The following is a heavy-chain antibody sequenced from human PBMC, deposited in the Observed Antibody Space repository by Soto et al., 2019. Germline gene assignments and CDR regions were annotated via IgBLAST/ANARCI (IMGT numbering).Heavy chain of an antibody. CDR2: IYWDDDK. CDR1: GFSLSTSEVG. D-gene: IGHD6-19*01. CDR3: AHAPGIAVTTNWFDP. V-gene: IGHV2-5*02. Sequence: QITLKASGPTLVKPTQTLTLTCTFSGFSLSTSEVGVGWIRQPPGKALQWLALIYWDDDKRYSPSLKSRLTITKDTSKNQVVLTMTNMDPVDTATYYCAHAPGIAVTTNWFDPWGQGILVTVSS. J-gene: IGHJ5*02.